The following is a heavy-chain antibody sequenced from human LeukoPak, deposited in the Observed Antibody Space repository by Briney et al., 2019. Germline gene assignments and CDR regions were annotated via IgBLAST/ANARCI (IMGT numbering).Heavy chain of an antibody. J-gene: IGHJ1*01. CDR3: VSGRQGFGEH. D-gene: IGHD3-10*01. CDR1: GGSIRSGDYY. V-gene: IGHV4-31*03. Sequence: SQTLSLTCTVSGGSIRSGDYYWSWIRQHPGKGLEWIGYIYYSGSTYYNPSLKSRVTISVDTSKNQFSRKLSSVTAADTAVYYCVSGRQGFGEHWGQGTLVTVSS. CDR2: IYYSGST.